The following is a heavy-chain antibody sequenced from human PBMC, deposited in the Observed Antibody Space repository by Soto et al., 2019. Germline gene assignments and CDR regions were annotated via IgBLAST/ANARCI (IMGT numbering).Heavy chain of an antibody. CDR3: AKLLPNSYYNVMDV. Sequence: GESLKISCAASGFTFSSYGMRWVRQAPGQGLEWVSSISHSGNTYYSDSVKGRFTISRDNSKNTLYLQMDSLRAEDTATYYCAKLLPNSYYNVMDVWGQGTKFTVYS. CDR1: GFTFSSYG. J-gene: IGHJ6*02. CDR2: ISHSGNT. V-gene: IGHV3-23*01.